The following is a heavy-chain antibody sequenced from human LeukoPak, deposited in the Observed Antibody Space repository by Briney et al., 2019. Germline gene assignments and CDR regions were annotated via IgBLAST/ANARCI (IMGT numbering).Heavy chain of an antibody. CDR2: IYYSGST. Sequence: SETLSLTCTVSGGSISSYYWSWIRQPPGKGLEWIGYIYYSGSTNYNPSLKSRVTISVDTSKNQFSLKLSSVTAADTAVYYCASLLMTTVTLGWGQGTLVTVSS. CDR1: GGSISSYY. D-gene: IGHD4-4*01. CDR3: ASLLMTTVTLG. J-gene: IGHJ4*02. V-gene: IGHV4-59*08.